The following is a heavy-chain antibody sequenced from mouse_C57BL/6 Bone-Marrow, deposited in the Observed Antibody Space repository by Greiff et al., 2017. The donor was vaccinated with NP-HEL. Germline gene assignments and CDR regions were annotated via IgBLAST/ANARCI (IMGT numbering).Heavy chain of an antibody. D-gene: IGHD1-2*01. CDR3: AHYGRDY. CDR1: GYAFSSSW. V-gene: IGHV1-82*01. CDR2: IYPGDGDT. J-gene: IGHJ2*01. Sequence: QVQLQQSGPELVKPGASVKISCKASGYAFSSSWMNWVKQRPGKGLEWIGRIYPGDGDTNYNGKFKGKATLTADKYTSTAYMQLSSRTSEDSAVYFCAHYGRDYWGQGTTLTVSS.